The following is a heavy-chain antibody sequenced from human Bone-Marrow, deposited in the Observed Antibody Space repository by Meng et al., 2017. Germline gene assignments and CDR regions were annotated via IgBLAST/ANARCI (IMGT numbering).Heavy chain of an antibody. CDR1: GGSFSGYY. Sequence: SETLSLTCAVYGGSFSGYYWSWIRQPPGKGLEWIGEINHSGSTNYNPSLKSRVTISVDTSKNQFSLKLSSVTAADTAVYYCARESSSGWSDYFYYGMDVWGQGTTVTVSS. V-gene: IGHV4-34*01. D-gene: IGHD6-19*01. CDR2: INHSGST. CDR3: ARESSSGWSDYFYYGMDV. J-gene: IGHJ6*02.